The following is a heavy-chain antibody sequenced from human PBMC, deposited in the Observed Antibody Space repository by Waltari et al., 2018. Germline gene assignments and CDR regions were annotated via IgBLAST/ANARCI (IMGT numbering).Heavy chain of an antibody. CDR1: GGSFSGYY. V-gene: IGHV4-34*01. CDR3: ARVGDSSGYETPFDY. D-gene: IGHD3-22*01. Sequence: QVQLQQWGAGLLKPSETLSLTCAVYGGSFSGYYWSWIRQPPGKGLEWIGEINHSGSTNYNPSLKSRVTISVDTSKNQFSLKLSSVTAADTAVYYCARVGDSSGYETPFDYWGQGTLVIVSS. J-gene: IGHJ4*02. CDR2: INHSGST.